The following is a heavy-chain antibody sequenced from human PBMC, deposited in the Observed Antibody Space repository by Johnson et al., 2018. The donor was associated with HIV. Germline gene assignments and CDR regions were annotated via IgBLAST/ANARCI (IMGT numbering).Heavy chain of an antibody. CDR2: VYSAGHT. Sequence: VQLVESGGGLVQPGGSLRLSCAASRFTVSGNYMTWVRQAPGKGLEWVSVVYSAGHTYYADSVKGRFTISRDNSKNTLYLQMNSLRAEDTAVYYCANSASHSVVVTAMGNSGAFDIWGQGTMVTVSS. CDR1: RFTVSGNY. D-gene: IGHD2-21*02. J-gene: IGHJ3*02. CDR3: ANSASHSVVVTAMGNSGAFDI. V-gene: IGHV3-66*01.